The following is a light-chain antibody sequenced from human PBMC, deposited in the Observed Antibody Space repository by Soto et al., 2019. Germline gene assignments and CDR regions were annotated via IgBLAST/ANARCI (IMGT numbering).Light chain of an antibody. CDR1: SSNIGAGYD. J-gene: IGLJ3*02. V-gene: IGLV1-40*01. CDR2: NNN. Sequence: QSALTQPPSVSGAPGQRVTISCTGSSSNIGAGYDVHWYQQLPGTAPKLLIYNNNNRPSGVPDRFSGSKSGTSASLAITGLQAEDEAEYYCQSYDSSLSAWVFGGGTKLTVL. CDR3: QSYDSSLSAWV.